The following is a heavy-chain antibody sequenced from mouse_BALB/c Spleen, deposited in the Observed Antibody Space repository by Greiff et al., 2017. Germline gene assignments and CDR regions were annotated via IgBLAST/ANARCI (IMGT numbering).Heavy chain of an antibody. CDR2: INPSNGGT. J-gene: IGHJ3*01. Sequence: QVQLQQSGAELVKPGASVKLSCKASGYTFTSYYMYWVKQRPGQGLEWIGEINPSNGGTNFNEKFKSKATLTVDKSSSTAYMQLSSLTSEDSAVYYCTRGYGSRAWFAYWGQGTLVTVSA. D-gene: IGHD1-1*01. CDR3: TRGYGSRAWFAY. V-gene: IGHV1S81*02. CDR1: GYTFTSYY.